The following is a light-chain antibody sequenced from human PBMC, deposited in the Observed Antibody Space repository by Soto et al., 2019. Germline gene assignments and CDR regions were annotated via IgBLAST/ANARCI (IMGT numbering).Light chain of an antibody. V-gene: IGKV3-11*01. J-gene: IGKJ2*01. CDR1: RSISSY. CDR3: QHYYSFPYT. CDR2: DAS. Sequence: EVVLTQSPATLSLSPGDSATLSCRASRSISSYLAWYQQKPGQAPSLLIYDASNRPTDIPARFSGSGSGTDFTLTINSLQAEDVAVYSCQHYYSFPYTFGQGTKLEIK.